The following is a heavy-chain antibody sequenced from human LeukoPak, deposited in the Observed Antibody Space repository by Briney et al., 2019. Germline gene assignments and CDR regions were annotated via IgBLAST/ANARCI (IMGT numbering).Heavy chain of an antibody. CDR3: ARDRTGGNFLFDY. Sequence: PGGSLRLSCAASGFTVSSYYMSWVRQAPGKGLEWVSVIYSGGSTYYADSVKGRFTVSRDNSKNTLYLQMSSLGAEDTAVYYCARDRTGGNFLFDYWGQGTLVTVSS. V-gene: IGHV3-53*01. J-gene: IGHJ4*02. CDR1: GFTVSSYY. D-gene: IGHD4-23*01. CDR2: IYSGGST.